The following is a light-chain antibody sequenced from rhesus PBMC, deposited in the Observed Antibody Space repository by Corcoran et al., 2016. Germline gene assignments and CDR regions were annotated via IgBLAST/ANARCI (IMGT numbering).Light chain of an antibody. CDR2: AAS. Sequence: DIQMTQSPSSLSASVGDRVTITCRASQTISSYLAWYPQRPGKVPNLLIYAASTLQSGVPSRFSGSGTGTDFTLTISSLQPEDFATYYCQQHNSHPLTFGGGPKVELK. J-gene: IGKJ4*01. CDR1: QTISSY. CDR3: QQHNSHPLT. V-gene: IGKV1-44*03.